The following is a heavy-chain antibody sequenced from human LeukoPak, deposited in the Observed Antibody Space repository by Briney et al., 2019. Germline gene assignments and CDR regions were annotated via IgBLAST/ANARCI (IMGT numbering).Heavy chain of an antibody. D-gene: IGHD1-26*01. J-gene: IGHJ4*02. CDR1: GGSFSGYH. V-gene: IGHV4-34*01. CDR3: ARGRIVGATSATGY. Sequence: KPSETLSLTCAVYGGSFSGYHWSWIRQPPGKGLEWIGEINHSGSTNINPSLKSRVTISVDTSKNQFSLKLSSVTAADTAVYYCARGRIVGATSATGYWGQGTLVTVSS. CDR2: INHSGST.